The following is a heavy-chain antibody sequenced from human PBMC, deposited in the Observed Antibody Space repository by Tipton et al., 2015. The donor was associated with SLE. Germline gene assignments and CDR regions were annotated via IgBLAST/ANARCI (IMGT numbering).Heavy chain of an antibody. CDR3: AKTFCGGDFYPFVC. J-gene: IGHJ4*02. CDR2: IRYAGSNK. D-gene: IGHD2-21*02. Sequence: SLRLSCAASGFTFSSYGMHWVRQAPGKGLEWVAFIRYAGSNKYYAYSVKGRFTISRDNSKNTLYLQMNSLRAEDTAVYYCAKTFCGGDFYPFVCWGQVPLVTVSS. V-gene: IGHV3-30*02. CDR1: GFTFSSYG.